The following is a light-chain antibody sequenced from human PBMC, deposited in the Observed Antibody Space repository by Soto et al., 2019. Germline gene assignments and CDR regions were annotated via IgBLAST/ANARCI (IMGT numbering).Light chain of an antibody. CDR2: GAS. Sequence: DIVLTQSPGTLSLSPGERATLSCRASQSIGNNYLAWYQQKPGQSLRLLIYGASIRAIDIPDRFSGSGSGTDFTLTISGLETEDFEVYYCQHYGSSYTFGQGTKVEIK. CDR3: QHYGSSYT. CDR1: QSIGNNY. V-gene: IGKV3-20*01. J-gene: IGKJ2*01.